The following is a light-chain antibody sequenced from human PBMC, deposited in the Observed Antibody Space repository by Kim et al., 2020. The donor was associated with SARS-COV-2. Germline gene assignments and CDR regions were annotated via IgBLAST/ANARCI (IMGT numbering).Light chain of an antibody. J-gene: IGKJ2*01. V-gene: IGKV3-20*01. CDR2: SAS. Sequence: SPGARAPLSRMARQSVHGNYLAWYQQNPGQAPRLLIYSASSRATGIPDRISGSGSGTDFTLTISRLEPEDFAVYYCQHHGSSPPHTFGQGTKLEIK. CDR1: QSVHGNY. CDR3: QHHGSSPPHT.